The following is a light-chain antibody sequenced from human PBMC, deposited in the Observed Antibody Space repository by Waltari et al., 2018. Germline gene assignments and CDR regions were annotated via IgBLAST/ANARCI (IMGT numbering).Light chain of an antibody. Sequence: DIQMTQFPSSLSASVGDSITITCRASQSIRNFFDWYQQKPGKAPKLLIYGASTLQSGVPSRFSGSGSGTDFTLTISSLQSEDFATYYCQQTYSTPPWAFGQGTKVDVK. CDR1: QSIRNF. J-gene: IGKJ1*01. CDR2: GAS. CDR3: QQTYSTPPWA. V-gene: IGKV1-39*01.